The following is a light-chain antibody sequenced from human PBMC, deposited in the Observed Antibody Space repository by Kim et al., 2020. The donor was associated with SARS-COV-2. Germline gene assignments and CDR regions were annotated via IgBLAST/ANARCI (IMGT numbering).Light chain of an antibody. J-gene: IGKJ2*01. CDR3: QQYDSFVYT. CDR2: KAS. CDR1: QNINTW. V-gene: IGKV1-5*03. Sequence: SASVGDRVTITCRASQNINTWLAWYQQTPGKAPKLLIYKASNLQSGVPSRFSGSGSGTEFTLTISSLQPDDFATYYCQQYDSFVYTFGQGTKLEI.